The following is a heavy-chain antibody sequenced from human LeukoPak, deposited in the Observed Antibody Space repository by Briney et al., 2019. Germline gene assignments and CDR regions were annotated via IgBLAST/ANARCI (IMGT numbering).Heavy chain of an antibody. J-gene: IGHJ4*02. V-gene: IGHV3-48*03. CDR3: ARGYSYGGFDY. CDR1: GFTFSSYE. Sequence: PGGSLRLSCAASGFTFSSYEMNWVRQAPGKGLEWVSYISSSGSTIYYADSVKGRFPISRDNAKNSLYLQMNSLRAEDTAVYYCARGYSYGGFDYWGQGTLVTVSS. CDR2: ISSSGSTI. D-gene: IGHD5-18*01.